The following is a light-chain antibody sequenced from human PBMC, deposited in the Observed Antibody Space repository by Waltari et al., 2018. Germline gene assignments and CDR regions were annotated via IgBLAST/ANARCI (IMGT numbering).Light chain of an antibody. Sequence: IVLTQSPGTLSLSPGERATLSCRASQSVSIYLAWYQQKPGQAPRLLIYHPSTRATGIPDRFSGSGSGTDFSLTISGLEPEDFAVYYCQQYKSLPVSFGQRTRVEIK. CDR2: HPS. CDR3: QQYKSLPVS. V-gene: IGKV3-20*01. CDR1: QSVSIY. J-gene: IGKJ1*01.